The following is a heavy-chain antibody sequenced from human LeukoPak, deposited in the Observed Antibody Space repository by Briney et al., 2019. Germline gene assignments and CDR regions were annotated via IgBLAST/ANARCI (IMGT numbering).Heavy chain of an antibody. CDR1: RFTLSNHW. Sequence: PGGSLSLSCVASRFTLSNHWMGWVRQAPGKGLAWVANINQEGSEKYYVDSVKGRITLSSKHPKSPLLLPMNTLSAKGTACFFCARTWFHEHWGEGALVTVSA. CDR3: ARTWFHEH. V-gene: IGHV3-7*05. CDR2: INQEGSEK. J-gene: IGHJ1*01. D-gene: IGHD3-10*01.